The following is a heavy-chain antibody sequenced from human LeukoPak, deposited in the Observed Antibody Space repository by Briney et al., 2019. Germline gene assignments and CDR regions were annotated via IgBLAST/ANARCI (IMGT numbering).Heavy chain of an antibody. V-gene: IGHV1-2*02. J-gene: IGHJ4*02. D-gene: IGHD3-9*01. CDR3: ARSVSTAYLINDY. CDR2: INPSSGGT. Sequence: APVKLSCKASGYTFTGYYMHWVRQAPGQGLEWMGWINPSSGGTNYAQKFQGRVTMTRDTSISTAYMDLYRLTSDDTAVYYCARSVSTAYLINDYWGQGTLVTVSS. CDR1: GYTFTGYY.